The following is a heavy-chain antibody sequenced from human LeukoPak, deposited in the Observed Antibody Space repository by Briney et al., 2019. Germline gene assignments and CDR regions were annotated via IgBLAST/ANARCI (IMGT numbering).Heavy chain of an antibody. J-gene: IGHJ4*02. CDR1: GFTFSTYW. V-gene: IGHV3-21*01. Sequence: GGSLRLSCTASGFTFSTYWMSWVRQAPGKGLEWVSSISSSSSYIYYADSVKGRFTISRDNAKNSLYLQMNSLRAEDTAVYYCARARRYCSSTSCQGFDYWGQGTLVTVSS. CDR2: ISSSSSYI. CDR3: ARARRYCSSTSCQGFDY. D-gene: IGHD2-2*01.